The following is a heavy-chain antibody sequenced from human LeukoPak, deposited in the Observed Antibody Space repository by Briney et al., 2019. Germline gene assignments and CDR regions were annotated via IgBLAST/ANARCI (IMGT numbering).Heavy chain of an antibody. D-gene: IGHD1-1*01. Sequence: GGSLRLSCAASGFTVSSNYMSWVRQAPGKGLEWVSYINNSSSTIYYADSVEGRFTISRDNAKNSLYLQMNSLRAEDTAVYYCARALERDGMDVWGQGTTVTVSS. CDR1: GFTVSSNY. CDR3: ARALERDGMDV. V-gene: IGHV3-48*01. CDR2: INNSSSTI. J-gene: IGHJ6*02.